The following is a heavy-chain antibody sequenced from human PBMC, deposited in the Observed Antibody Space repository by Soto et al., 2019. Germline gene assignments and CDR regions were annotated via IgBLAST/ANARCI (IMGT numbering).Heavy chain of an antibody. CDR1: GLPFSGYA. CDR2: ISHTATET. V-gene: IGHV3-30-3*01. D-gene: IGHD3-16*01. J-gene: IGHJ5*02. Sequence: QGQLMESGGGVVLPGKSLRLSCAASGLPFSGYAMHWVRQAPGTGLEWVASISHTATETFYADSVKGRFTISRDDSKKMVFLQMNNLGPADTAVYHCARVGYGVSPGQGFDPWGQGTLVTVSS. CDR3: ARVGYGVSPGQGFDP.